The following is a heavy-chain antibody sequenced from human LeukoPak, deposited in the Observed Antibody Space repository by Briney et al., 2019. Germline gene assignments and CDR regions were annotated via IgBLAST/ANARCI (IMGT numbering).Heavy chain of an antibody. V-gene: IGHV1-3*01. CDR3: ARAAGPSYSSSWFDY. Sequence: ASVKVSCKASGYTFTSHTMHWVRQAPGQRLEWMGWINAGNGNTKYSQKLQDRVTITRDTSASTAYMELSSLRSEDTAVYYCARAAGPSYSSSWFDYWGQGTLVTVSS. D-gene: IGHD6-13*01. J-gene: IGHJ4*02. CDR2: INAGNGNT. CDR1: GYTFTSHT.